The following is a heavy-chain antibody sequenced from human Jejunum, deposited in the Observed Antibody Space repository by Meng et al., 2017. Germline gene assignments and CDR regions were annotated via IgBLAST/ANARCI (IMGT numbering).Heavy chain of an antibody. CDR2: NFDNGGT. CDR3: TRDNWGSIDY. CDR1: GGFASMGSYH. J-gene: IGHJ4*02. D-gene: IGHD7-27*01. V-gene: IGHV4-61*01. Sequence: GTPLKALFLTCPDTGGFASMGSYHWTRVRQSQGKGLEWIGYNFDNGGTNYNPSLKIRVTMSVDTARKQFSLKLSSVTAADTAVYYCTRDNWGSIDYWGQGVLVTVSS.